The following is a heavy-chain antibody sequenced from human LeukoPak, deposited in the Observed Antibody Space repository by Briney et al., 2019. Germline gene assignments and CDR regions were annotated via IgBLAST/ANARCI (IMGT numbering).Heavy chain of an antibody. V-gene: IGHV1-2*02. CDR2: VNPKTGGT. D-gene: IGHD3-3*01. CDR3: AREFSSKLEWLAYVTGDDAFDV. CDR1: GYSFTGYH. J-gene: IGHJ3*01. Sequence: ASVKVSCKAFGYSFTGYHLHCVRQAPRQGLEWMGWVNPKTGGTNDARKFQGRVTMTRDTSINTVNMELIRLTSDDTAEYYCAREFSSKLEWLAYVTGDDAFDVWGQGTMITVS.